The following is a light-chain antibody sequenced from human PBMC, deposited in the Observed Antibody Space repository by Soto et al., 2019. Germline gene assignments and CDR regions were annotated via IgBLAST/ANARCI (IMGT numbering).Light chain of an antibody. CDR3: LQHNSYSWT. CDR2: AAS. J-gene: IGKJ1*01. V-gene: IGKV1-17*01. Sequence: DIHITHSPSSLSSSVLYIFTITCRASQGIRNDLGWYQQKPGKAPKRLIYAASSLQSGVPSRFSGSGFGTEFTLTISSLQPEDFATYYCLQHNSYSWTFGQGTKV. CDR1: QGIRND.